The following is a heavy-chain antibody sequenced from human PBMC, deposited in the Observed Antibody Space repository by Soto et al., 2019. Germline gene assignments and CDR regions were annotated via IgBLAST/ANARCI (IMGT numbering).Heavy chain of an antibody. CDR1: GGSISSYY. V-gene: IGHV4-59*01. Sequence: SETLSLTCTVSGGSISSYYWSWIRQPPGKGLEWIGYIYYSGSTNYNPSLKSRVTISVDTSKNQFSLKLSSVTAADTAVYYCARLLGWYFDYWGQGTLVTVSS. J-gene: IGHJ4*02. CDR2: IYYSGST. CDR3: ARLLGWYFDY. D-gene: IGHD6-19*01.